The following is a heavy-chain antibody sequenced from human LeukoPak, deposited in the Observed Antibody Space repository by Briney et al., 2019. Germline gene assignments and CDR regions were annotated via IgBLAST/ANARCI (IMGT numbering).Heavy chain of an antibody. Sequence: GSVKVSCKASGYTFTGYYMHWVRQAPGQGLEWMGWINPNSGGTNYAQKFQGRVTMTRDTSISTAYMELRSLRSDDTAVYYCARDASDDFWSGYLAFDIWGQGTMVTVSS. D-gene: IGHD3-3*01. CDR1: GYTFTGYY. CDR3: ARDASDDFWSGYLAFDI. J-gene: IGHJ3*02. V-gene: IGHV1-2*02. CDR2: INPNSGGT.